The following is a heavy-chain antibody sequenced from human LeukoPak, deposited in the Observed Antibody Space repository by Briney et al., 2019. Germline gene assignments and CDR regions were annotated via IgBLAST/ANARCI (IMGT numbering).Heavy chain of an antibody. D-gene: IGHD4-17*01. CDR1: GFTFSSYG. Sequence: GGSLRLSCEVSGFTFSSYGMSWVRQAPGRGLEWVSSISGSGGSTNYADSVKGRFTISRDNSENTLYLQMNSLRPEDTAVYYCARAPTPMTTVTTLGYWGQGTLVTVSS. CDR3: ARAPTPMTTVTTLGY. CDR2: ISGSGGST. J-gene: IGHJ4*02. V-gene: IGHV3-23*01.